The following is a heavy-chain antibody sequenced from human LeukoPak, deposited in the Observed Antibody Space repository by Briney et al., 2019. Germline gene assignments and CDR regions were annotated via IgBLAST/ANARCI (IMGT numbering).Heavy chain of an antibody. Sequence: SVKVSCKASGGTFSSYAISWVRQAPGQGLEWMGGITPIFGTANYLQKFQGRVTITADESTRTAYMELSRLRSEDTAIYYCARASSDDTAMATPFAYWGQGTLVTVSS. CDR1: GGTFSSYA. V-gene: IGHV1-69*01. CDR2: ITPIFGTA. CDR3: ARASSDDTAMATPFAY. D-gene: IGHD5-18*01. J-gene: IGHJ4*02.